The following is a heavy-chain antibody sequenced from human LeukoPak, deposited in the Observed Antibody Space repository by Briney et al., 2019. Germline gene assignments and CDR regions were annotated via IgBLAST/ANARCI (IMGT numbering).Heavy chain of an antibody. D-gene: IGHD2-2*01. CDR3: ARDSSSQSHYYMDV. J-gene: IGHJ6*03. CDR1: GFTVSDNY. V-gene: IGHV3-53*01. CDR2: IYSGGNT. Sequence: PGGSLRLSCAASGFTVSDNYMSWVHQAPGKGLEWVSVIYSGGNTYYADSVKGRFTISRDSSKNTLYLQMNSLRAEDTAVYYCARDSSSQSHYYMDVWGKGTTVTVSS.